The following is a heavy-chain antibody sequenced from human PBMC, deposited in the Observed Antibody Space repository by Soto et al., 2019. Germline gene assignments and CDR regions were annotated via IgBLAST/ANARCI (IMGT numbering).Heavy chain of an antibody. D-gene: IGHD3-10*01. V-gene: IGHV3-9*01. CDR3: AKDISFISGSYSYFDY. CDR2: ISWNSGSI. CDR1: GFTFDDYA. J-gene: IGHJ4*02. Sequence: GGSLRLSCAASGFTFDDYAMHWVRQAPGKGLEWVSGISWNSGSIGYADSVKGRFTISRDNAKNSLYLQMNSLRAEDTALYYCAKDISFISGSYSYFDYWGQGTLVTVSS.